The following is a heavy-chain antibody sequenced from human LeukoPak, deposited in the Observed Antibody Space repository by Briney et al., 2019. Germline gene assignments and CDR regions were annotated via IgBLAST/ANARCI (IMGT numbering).Heavy chain of an antibody. J-gene: IGHJ4*02. Sequence: GGSLRLSCAASGFTFSGYSMNWVRQAPGKGLEWVSYISSSGSTIYYADSVKGRFTISRDNAKNSLYLQMNSLRAEDTAVYYCARGAYYDILTGYYSYWGQGTLVTVSS. CDR2: ISSSGSTI. D-gene: IGHD3-9*01. CDR1: GFTFSGYS. V-gene: IGHV3-48*04. CDR3: ARGAYYDILTGYYSY.